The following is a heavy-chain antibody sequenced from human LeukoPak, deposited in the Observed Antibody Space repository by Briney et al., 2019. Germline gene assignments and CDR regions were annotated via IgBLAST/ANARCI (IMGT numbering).Heavy chain of an antibody. CDR2: INPNSGGT. Sequence: ASVEVSCKASGYTFTGYFMHWVRQAPGQGLEWMGWINPNSGGTNYVQKFQGRVTMTRDTSISTAYMELSRLRSDDTAVYYCARGFSTGIDPWGQGTLVTVSS. CDR1: GYTFTGYF. D-gene: IGHD2/OR15-2a*01. V-gene: IGHV1-2*02. J-gene: IGHJ5*02. CDR3: ARGFSTGIDP.